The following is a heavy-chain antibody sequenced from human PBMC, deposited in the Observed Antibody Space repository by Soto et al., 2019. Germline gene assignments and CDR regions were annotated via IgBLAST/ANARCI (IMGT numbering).Heavy chain of an antibody. J-gene: IGHJ5*02. CDR2: IYYSGST. CDR3: ASHSGYSYGYPNWFDP. Sequence: QVQLQESGPGLVKPSETLSLTCTVSGGSISSYYWSWIRQPPGKGLEWIGYIYYSGSTNYNPSLKSRVTMSVDTPKNQFSLKLSSVTAADTAVYYCASHSGYSYGYPNWFDPWGQGTLVTVSS. CDR1: GGSISSYY. D-gene: IGHD5-18*01. V-gene: IGHV4-59*01.